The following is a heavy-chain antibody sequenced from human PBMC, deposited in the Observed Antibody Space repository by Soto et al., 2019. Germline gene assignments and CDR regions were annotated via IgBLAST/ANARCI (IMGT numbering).Heavy chain of an antibody. J-gene: IGHJ4*02. V-gene: IGHV3-7*01. Sequence: EVQLVESGGDLVQPGGSLRLSCAASGFAFSGYWMSWVRQAPGKGLEGVANIKQDGSEKYYVDSVKGRFTISRDNDKNSLYLQMNSLRVEDTAVYYCARATSVGAYWGQGTLVTVSS. CDR3: ARATSVGAY. CDR1: GFAFSGYW. CDR2: IKQDGSEK. D-gene: IGHD1-26*01.